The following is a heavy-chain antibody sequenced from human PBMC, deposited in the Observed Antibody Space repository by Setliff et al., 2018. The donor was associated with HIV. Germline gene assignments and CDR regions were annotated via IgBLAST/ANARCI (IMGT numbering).Heavy chain of an antibody. Sequence: SETLSLTCTVSGGSISSGGYYWSWIRQPPGKGLEWIGESNHSGSTNYNPSLKSRVTISVDTSKRQFSLKLSSVTAADTAVFYCARGPVYSSTIDYWGQGTLVTVSS. D-gene: IGHD6-13*01. CDR1: GGSISSGGYY. V-gene: IGHV4-39*07. CDR3: ARGPVYSSTIDY. CDR2: SNHSGST. J-gene: IGHJ4*02.